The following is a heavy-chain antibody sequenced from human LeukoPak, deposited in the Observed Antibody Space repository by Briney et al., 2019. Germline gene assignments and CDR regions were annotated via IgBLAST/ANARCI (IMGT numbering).Heavy chain of an antibody. CDR2: IFYSGST. J-gene: IGHJ6*02. CDR1: AGSISSGDYY. D-gene: IGHD5-12*01. CDR3: ARGSYVDIVATYYYYGMDV. Sequence: SQTLSLTCTVSAGSISSGDYYWSWIRQPPGEGLEWIGHIFYSGSTYYNPSLKSRVTISIDTSRNQFSLKLSSVTAADTAVYFCARGSYVDIVATYYYYGMDVWGQGTTVTVSS. V-gene: IGHV4-30-4*01.